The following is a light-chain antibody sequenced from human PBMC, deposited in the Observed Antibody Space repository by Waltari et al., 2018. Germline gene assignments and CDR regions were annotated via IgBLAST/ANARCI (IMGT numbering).Light chain of an antibody. CDR2: WAS. V-gene: IGKV4-1*01. CDR3: QQYYSTPYT. Sequence: DIVMTQSPDSLAVSLGERATIYCKSSQSVLYSSNNKNYLAWYQQKPGQPPKLLIYWASTRESGVPDRFRGSGSGTDFTLTITSLQAEDVAVYYCQQYYSTPYTFGQGTKVEIK. J-gene: IGKJ1*01. CDR1: QSVLYSSNNKNY.